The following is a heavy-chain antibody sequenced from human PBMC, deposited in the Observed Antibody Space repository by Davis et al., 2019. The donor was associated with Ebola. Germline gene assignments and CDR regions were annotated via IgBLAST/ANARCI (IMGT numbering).Heavy chain of an antibody. V-gene: IGHV1-18*04. CDR3: ARETYYYDSSGYYKDAFDI. CDR2: INPHNGNT. CDR1: GYTFTGYY. D-gene: IGHD3-22*01. J-gene: IGHJ3*02. Sequence: ASVKVSCKASGYTFTGYYMHWVRQAPGQGLEWMGWINPHNGNTNYAQKLQGRVTMTTDTSTSTAYMELRSLRSDDTAVYYCARETYYYDSSGYYKDAFDIWGQGTMVTVSS.